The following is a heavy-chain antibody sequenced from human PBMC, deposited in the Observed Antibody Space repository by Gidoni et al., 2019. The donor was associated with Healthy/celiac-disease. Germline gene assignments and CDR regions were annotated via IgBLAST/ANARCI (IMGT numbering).Heavy chain of an antibody. CDR2: IYYSGST. CDR3: AGRITGTTLWGFFPNWFDP. V-gene: IGHV4-39*01. Sequence: QLQLQESGPGLVKPSETLSLTCTVSGGSISSSSYYWGWIRQPPGKGLEWIGSIYYSGSTYYNPSLKSRVTISVDTSKNQFSLKLSSVTAADTAVYYCAGRITGTTLWGFFPNWFDPWGQGTLVTVSS. D-gene: IGHD1-20*01. J-gene: IGHJ5*02. CDR1: GGSISSSSYY.